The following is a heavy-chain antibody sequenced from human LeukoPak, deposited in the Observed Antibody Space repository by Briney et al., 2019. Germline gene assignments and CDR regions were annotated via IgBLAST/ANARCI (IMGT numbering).Heavy chain of an antibody. D-gene: IGHD5-12*01. V-gene: IGHV3-53*01. CDR1: GFTVSSNY. CDR2: IYSGGST. J-gene: IGHJ6*02. CDR3: ASTYSGYGPTGYGMDV. Sequence: GGSLRLSCAASGFTVSSNYMSWVRQAPGKGLEWVSVIYSGGSTYYADSVKGRFTISRDNSKNTLYLRMNSLRAEDTAVYYCASTYSGYGPTGYGMDVWGQGTTVTVSS.